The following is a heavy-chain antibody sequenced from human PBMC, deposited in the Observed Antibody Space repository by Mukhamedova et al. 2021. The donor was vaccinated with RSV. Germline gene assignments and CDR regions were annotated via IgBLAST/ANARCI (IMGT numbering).Heavy chain of an antibody. CDR2: NGNT. J-gene: IGHJ4*02. CDR3: ARDASGSYSDY. D-gene: IGHD3-10*01. V-gene: IGHV1-3*01. Sequence: NGNTKYSQKFQDRVTITRDTSASTAFMELSSQRSEDTAVFYCARDASGSYSDYWGQGTLVTVSS.